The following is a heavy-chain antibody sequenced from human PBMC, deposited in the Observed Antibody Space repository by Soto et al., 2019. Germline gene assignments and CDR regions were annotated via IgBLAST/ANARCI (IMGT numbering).Heavy chain of an antibody. CDR2: ISAYNGNT. CDR1: GYAYTSYV. D-gene: IGHD3-3*01. V-gene: IGHV1-18*01. J-gene: IGHJ6*02. CDR3: ARDRLEWLPDYYYGMDV. Sequence: GAPVKPSWKDSGYAYTSYVISWVLKTPGQGLEWMGWISAYNGNTNYAQKLQGRVTMTTDTSTSTAYMELRSLRSDDTAVYYCARDRLEWLPDYYYGMDVWGQGTTVTVSS.